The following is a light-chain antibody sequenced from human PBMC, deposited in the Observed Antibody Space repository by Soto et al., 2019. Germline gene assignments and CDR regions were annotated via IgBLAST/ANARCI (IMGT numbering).Light chain of an antibody. V-gene: IGKV3-15*01. CDR2: GAS. J-gene: IGKJ1*01. CDR3: QQYDNWPRT. CDR1: QSVSIS. Sequence: EIVMTQSPATLSVSPGERATLSCRASQSVSISLAWYQQKPGQAPRLLIYGASYRASGCPARFSGSGSGTEFTRTISSLQSEDFAVYYCQQYDNWPRTFGQGTKVEIK.